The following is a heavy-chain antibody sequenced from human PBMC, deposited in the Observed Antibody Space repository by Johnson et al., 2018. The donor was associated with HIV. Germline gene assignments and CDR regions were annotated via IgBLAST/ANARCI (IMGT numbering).Heavy chain of an antibody. Sequence: QVLLVESGGGVVQPGRSLRLSCAASGFTFSSYAMHWVRQAPGKGLEWVAVISYDGSNNYYADSVKGRFTISRDKSKNTLYLQMNSLRIEDTAVYYCAKRYSGSLRDAFDIWGQGTMVTVSS. J-gene: IGHJ3*02. CDR2: ISYDGSNN. D-gene: IGHD1-26*01. CDR3: AKRYSGSLRDAFDI. V-gene: IGHV3-30*04. CDR1: GFTFSSYA.